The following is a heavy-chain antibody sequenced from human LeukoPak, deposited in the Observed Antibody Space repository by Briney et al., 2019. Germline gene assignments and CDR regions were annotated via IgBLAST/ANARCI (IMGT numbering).Heavy chain of an antibody. V-gene: IGHV5-51*01. J-gene: IGHJ6*02. Sequence: GESLQISCQGSGYSFTSYWIGWVRQMPGKGLEWMGIIYPGDSDTRYSPSFQGQVTISADKSISTAYLQWSSLKASDTAMYYCARLGFGESPLYYYGMDVWGQGATVTVSS. CDR1: GYSFTSYW. CDR3: ARLGFGESPLYYYGMDV. CDR2: IYPGDSDT. D-gene: IGHD3-10*01.